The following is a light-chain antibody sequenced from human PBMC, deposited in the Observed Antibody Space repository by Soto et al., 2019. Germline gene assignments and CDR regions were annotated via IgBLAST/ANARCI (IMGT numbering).Light chain of an antibody. V-gene: IGKV1-9*01. CDR3: QQTRSYPST. J-gene: IGKJ4*01. CDR1: QVISTY. Sequence: DMHLTQCPSPLSASVCERPPTPSRASQVISTYLAWHQQKPGKVPQLLIYEASILQSGVPSRFSGSGSGTDFTLTISSLQAEDFATYYCQQTRSYPSTFGGGTKVDI. CDR2: EAS.